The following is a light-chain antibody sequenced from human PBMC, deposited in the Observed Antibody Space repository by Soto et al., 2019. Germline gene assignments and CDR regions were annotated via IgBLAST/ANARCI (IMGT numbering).Light chain of an antibody. Sequence: GDRVTITCRASQDISSLLAWYQHKPGKAPKLLIYAATTLQSGVPSRFSGSESGTEFTLTISSRQPDDFATYYCQQADTFPFTFGPGTKVDMK. J-gene: IGKJ3*01. V-gene: IGKV1-12*01. CDR3: QQADTFPFT. CDR1: QDISSL. CDR2: AAT.